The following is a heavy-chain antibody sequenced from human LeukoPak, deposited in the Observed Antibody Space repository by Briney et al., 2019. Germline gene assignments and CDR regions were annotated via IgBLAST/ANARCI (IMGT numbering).Heavy chain of an antibody. CDR1: GGSFVGYY. J-gene: IGHJ4*02. Sequence: SETLSLTCAGYGGSFVGYYWSWIRQPPGKGREWIGEINHSGGANYNPSLKSRVTISADTSKSQFSRKLGSVTAADTAVYYCARVPLRFLEPFDYWGQGTLVTVSS. V-gene: IGHV4-34*01. CDR3: ARVPLRFLEPFDY. D-gene: IGHD3-3*01. CDR2: INHSGGA.